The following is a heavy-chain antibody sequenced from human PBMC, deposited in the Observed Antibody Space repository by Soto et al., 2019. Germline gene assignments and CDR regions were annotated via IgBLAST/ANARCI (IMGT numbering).Heavy chain of an antibody. D-gene: IGHD6-13*01. CDR1: GGSISSYY. J-gene: IGHJ4*02. Sequence: SETLSLTCTVSGGSISSYYWSWIRQPPGKGLEWIGYIYYSGSTNYNPSLKSRVTISVDTSKNQFSLKLSSVTAADTAVYYCAKYSSSWYVDYWGQGTLVTVSS. CDR2: IYYSGST. V-gene: IGHV4-59*01. CDR3: AKYSSSWYVDY.